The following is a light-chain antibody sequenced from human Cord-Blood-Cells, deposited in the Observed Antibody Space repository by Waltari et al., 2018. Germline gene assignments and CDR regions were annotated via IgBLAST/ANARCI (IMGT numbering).Light chain of an antibody. CDR3: QQSYTTPFT. CDR2: AAS. V-gene: IGKV1-39*01. J-gene: IGKJ3*01. Sequence: IQMTQPPSSPSASVAEGVTITCRASQSISSYLDWYQPKPGKAPNVLIYAASSLQSGVPSRFSGIGSGTDFTLTISSLQPEDFATYYCQQSYTTPFTFGPGTKVDIK. CDR1: QSISSY.